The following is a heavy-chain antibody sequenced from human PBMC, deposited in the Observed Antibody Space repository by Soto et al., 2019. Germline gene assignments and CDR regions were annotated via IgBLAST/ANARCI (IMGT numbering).Heavy chain of an antibody. Sequence: QVQLVQSGAEVKKPGSSVKVSCKASGGTFSSYTISWVRQAPGQGLEWMGRIIPILGIANYAQKFQGRVTITADKSTSTAYMELSSLRSEDTAVYYCAGDRITMVREYNWFDPWGQGTLVTVSS. D-gene: IGHD3-10*01. CDR2: IIPILGIA. V-gene: IGHV1-69*08. J-gene: IGHJ5*02. CDR3: AGDRITMVREYNWFDP. CDR1: GGTFSSYT.